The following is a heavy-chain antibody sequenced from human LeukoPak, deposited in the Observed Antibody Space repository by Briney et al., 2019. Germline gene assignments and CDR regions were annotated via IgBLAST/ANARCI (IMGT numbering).Heavy chain of an antibody. CDR1: GGSISSYY. J-gene: IGHJ3*02. CDR2: IFYSGST. Sequence: SETLSLTCTVSGGSISSYYWGWVRQPPGKALEWIGNIFYSGSTYYSPSLKSRVTISLDTSRNQFSLKLNSVTAADTDVYYCAKSNGYGLIDIWGQGTMVTVSS. V-gene: IGHV4-59*12. D-gene: IGHD3-22*01. CDR3: AKSNGYGLIDI.